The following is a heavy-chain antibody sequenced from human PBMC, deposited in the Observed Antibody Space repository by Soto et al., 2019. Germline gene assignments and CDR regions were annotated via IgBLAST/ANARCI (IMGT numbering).Heavy chain of an antibody. CDR2: IYYSGST. J-gene: IGHJ4*02. V-gene: IGHV4-39*01. Sequence: HLQLQESGPGLVKPSETLSLTCTVSGGSISSSSYYWGWIRQPPGKGLEWIGSIYYSGSTYYNPSLKSRVTISVDTSKNLFSLKLSSVTAADTAGYYCARHVGGYYMTFWYFDYWCQGTLVTVSS. CDR3: ARHVGGYYMTFWYFDY. D-gene: IGHD3-3*01. CDR1: GGSISSSSYY.